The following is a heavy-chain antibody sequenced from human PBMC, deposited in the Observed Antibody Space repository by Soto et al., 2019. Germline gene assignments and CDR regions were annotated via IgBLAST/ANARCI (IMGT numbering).Heavy chain of an antibody. D-gene: IGHD3-22*01. Sequence: PGGSLRLSCAASGFTFSSYAMHWVRQAPGKGLEWVAVIPYDGSNKYYADSVKGRFTISRDNSKNTLYLQMNSLRAEDTAVYYCARDAYYYDSSGYYGPFDYWGQGTLVTVSS. CDR1: GFTFSSYA. V-gene: IGHV3-30-3*01. J-gene: IGHJ4*02. CDR2: IPYDGSNK. CDR3: ARDAYYYDSSGYYGPFDY.